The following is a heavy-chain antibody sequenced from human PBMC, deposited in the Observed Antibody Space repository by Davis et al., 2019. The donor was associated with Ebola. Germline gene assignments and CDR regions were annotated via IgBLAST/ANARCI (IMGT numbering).Heavy chain of an antibody. CDR1: GFTFRNYA. CDR2: IGGSGDNT. Sequence: PGGSLRLSCAASGFTFRNYAMSWVRQAPGKGLEWVSTIGGSGDNTYYVDFVKGRFTISRDNSKNTLFLEMKSLRAEDTAVYYCATLSSSWYLDIGFDPWGQGTLVTVSS. D-gene: IGHD6-13*01. J-gene: IGHJ5*02. V-gene: IGHV3-23*01. CDR3: ATLSSSWYLDIGFDP.